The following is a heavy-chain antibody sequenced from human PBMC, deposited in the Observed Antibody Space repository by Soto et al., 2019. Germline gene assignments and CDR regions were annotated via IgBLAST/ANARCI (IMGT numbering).Heavy chain of an antibody. CDR3: ARRAGTTKSYAFDI. D-gene: IGHD1-1*01. V-gene: IGHV1-69*02. Sequence: QVQLVQSGAEVKKPGSSVKVSCKASGGTFSSYTISWVRQAPGQGLEWMGRINPILGIANYAQKFQGRVTITADKSTSTAYMELSSLRSEDTAVYYCARRAGTTKSYAFDIWGQGTMVTVSS. J-gene: IGHJ3*02. CDR2: INPILGIA. CDR1: GGTFSSYT.